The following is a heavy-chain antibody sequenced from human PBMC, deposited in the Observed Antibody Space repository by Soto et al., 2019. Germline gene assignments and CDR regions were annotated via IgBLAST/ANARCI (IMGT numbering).Heavy chain of an antibody. CDR2: MYYSGTT. V-gene: IGHV4-31*03. J-gene: IGHJ5*02. D-gene: IGHD1-7*01. CDR3: ARGITGTRGPSWFDP. CDR1: GYSISGGGYY. Sequence: PSETLSLTCTVSGYSISGGGYYWSWVLQHPGRGLEWIGYMYYSGTTYYNPSLKSRLTISVDTSKNQFSLKLNSVNAADTAVYYCARGITGTRGPSWFDPWGQGTLVTVSS.